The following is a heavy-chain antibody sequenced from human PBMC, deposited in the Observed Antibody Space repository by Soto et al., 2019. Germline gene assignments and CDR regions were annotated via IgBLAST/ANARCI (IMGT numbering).Heavy chain of an antibody. CDR3: AKGVGYSSSTLLD. CDR1: GFTFSSYG. Sequence: QVQLVESGGGVVQPGRSLRLSCAASGFTFSSYGMHWVRQAPGKGLEWVAVTSYDGSNKYYADSVKGRFTISRDNSKNTLYLQMNSLRAEDTAVYYCAKGVGYSSSTLLDWGQGTLVTVSS. D-gene: IGHD6-13*01. CDR2: TSYDGSNK. J-gene: IGHJ4*02. V-gene: IGHV3-30*18.